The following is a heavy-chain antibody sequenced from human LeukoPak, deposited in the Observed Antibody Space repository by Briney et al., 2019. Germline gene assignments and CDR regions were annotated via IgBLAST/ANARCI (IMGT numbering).Heavy chain of an antibody. Sequence: GGSLRLSCAASGFTFSSYSMNWVRQAPGKGLEWVSYISSSGSTIYYADSVKGRFTISRDNSKNTLYLQMSGLRAEDTAVYYCARGSSSPLGDYWGQGTLVTVSS. V-gene: IGHV3-48*01. D-gene: IGHD6-13*01. CDR1: GFTFSSYS. J-gene: IGHJ4*02. CDR2: ISSSGSTI. CDR3: ARGSSSPLGDY.